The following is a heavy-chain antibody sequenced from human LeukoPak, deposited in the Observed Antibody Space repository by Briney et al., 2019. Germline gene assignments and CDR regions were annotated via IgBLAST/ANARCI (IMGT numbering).Heavy chain of an antibody. CDR2: ICYSGTS. Sequence: PSETLSLTCTVSGVSITSDDSCWSWIRQPPGKGLEWIGYICYSGTSNYNPALQNRVTISLDTSKNQVSLKLTAADTAVYYCVRDKWVRAGSSWLHYGMDVWGLGTTVTVSS. J-gene: IGHJ6*02. D-gene: IGHD6-13*01. V-gene: IGHV4-30-4*01. CDR1: GVSITSDDSC. CDR3: VRDKWVRAGSSWLHYGMDV.